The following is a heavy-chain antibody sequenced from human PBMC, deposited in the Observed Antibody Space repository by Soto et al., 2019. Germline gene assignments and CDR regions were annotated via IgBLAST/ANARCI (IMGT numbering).Heavy chain of an antibody. CDR2: IGVSGSST. CDR1: GFTFTEYT. CDR3: ARDRDYSFDY. D-gene: IGHD4-17*01. Sequence: GGSLRLSCAASGFTFTEYTMNWVRQAPGKGPEWISYIGVSGSSTYYADSVRGRFSISRDNTKNSLYLQMNSLGADDTAIYYCARDRDYSFDYWGQGTLVTVSS. J-gene: IGHJ4*02. V-gene: IGHV3-48*01.